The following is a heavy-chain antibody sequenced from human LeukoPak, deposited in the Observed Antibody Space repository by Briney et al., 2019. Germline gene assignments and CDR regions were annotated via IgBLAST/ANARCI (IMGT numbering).Heavy chain of an antibody. V-gene: IGHV3-9*01. Sequence: GGSLRLSCAASGFTFDDYAMHWVRQAPGKGLEWVSGISWNSGSIGYADSVKGRFTISRDNAQNSLYLQMNSLRAEDTALYYCAKDRVSSGYNMGAGMDVWGQGTTVTVSS. CDR2: ISWNSGSI. J-gene: IGHJ6*02. CDR1: GFTFDDYA. D-gene: IGHD3-22*01. CDR3: AKDRVSSGYNMGAGMDV.